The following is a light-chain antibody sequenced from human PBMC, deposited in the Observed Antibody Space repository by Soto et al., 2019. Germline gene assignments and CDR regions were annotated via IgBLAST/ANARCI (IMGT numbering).Light chain of an antibody. CDR2: AAS. V-gene: IGKV1-9*01. Sequence: DIQLTQSPSFLSASVGDRVTITCRASQGISSYLAWYQQKPGKAPKLLIYAASTLQSGVPSRFSGSGSGTEFTLTCSSLQPEDFATYYCQQLNSYPRTFGQGIKVEIK. CDR1: QGISSY. J-gene: IGKJ1*01. CDR3: QQLNSYPRT.